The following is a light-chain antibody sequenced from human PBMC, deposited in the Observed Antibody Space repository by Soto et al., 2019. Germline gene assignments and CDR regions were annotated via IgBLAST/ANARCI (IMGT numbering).Light chain of an antibody. V-gene: IGKV1-5*03. CDR1: QSISSW. Sequence: DIQMTQSPSTLSASVGDRVTITCRASQSISSWLAWYQQKPGKAPKVLIYKASSLERGVPARFSGSGSGTEFTLTISSLQTDDSATYYCQHYNSYPLTFGGGTKLEI. J-gene: IGKJ4*01. CDR3: QHYNSYPLT. CDR2: KAS.